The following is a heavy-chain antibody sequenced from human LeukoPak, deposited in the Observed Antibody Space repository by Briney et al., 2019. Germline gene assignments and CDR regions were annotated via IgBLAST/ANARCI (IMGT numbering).Heavy chain of an antibody. CDR2: ISSSSSYI. CDR1: GFTFSSYS. J-gene: IGHJ4*02. Sequence: PGGSLRLSCAASGFTFSSYSMNWVRQAPGKGLEWVSSISSSSSYIYYADSVKGRFTISRDNAKNSLYLQMNSLRAEDTAVYYCARDHKPTVSLDYWGQGTLVTVSS. V-gene: IGHV3-21*01. CDR3: ARDHKPTVSLDY. D-gene: IGHD4-11*01.